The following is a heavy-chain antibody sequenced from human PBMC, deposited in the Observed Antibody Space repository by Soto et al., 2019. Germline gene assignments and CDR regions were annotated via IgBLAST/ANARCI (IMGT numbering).Heavy chain of an antibody. CDR3: ARVGGFGATTIDY. V-gene: IGHV4-30-4*01. CDR1: GGSISSGDYY. Sequence: QVQLQESGPGLVKLSQTLSLTCTVSGGSISSGDYYWSWIRQPSGKGLEWIGYIYYSGSTYYNPSLKSRVTISVDTSKNQFSLKLSSVTAADTAVYYCARVGGFGATTIDYWGQGTLVTVSS. CDR2: IYYSGST. J-gene: IGHJ4*02. D-gene: IGHD3-10*01.